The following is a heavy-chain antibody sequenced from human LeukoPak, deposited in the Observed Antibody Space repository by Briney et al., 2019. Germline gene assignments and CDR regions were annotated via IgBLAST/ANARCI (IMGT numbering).Heavy chain of an antibody. CDR3: ARDNSVGDIAWWFDP. CDR1: GFIFSSYS. D-gene: IGHD3-16*02. CDR2: ISSSSSSI. Sequence: GGSLRLSCAASGFIFSSYSMNWVRQAPGKGLEWVSYISSSSSSIYYADSVKGRFTISRDNAKNSLFLQMNSLGAEDTAVYYCARDNSVGDIAWWFDPWGQGTLVTVSS. V-gene: IGHV3-48*04. J-gene: IGHJ5*02.